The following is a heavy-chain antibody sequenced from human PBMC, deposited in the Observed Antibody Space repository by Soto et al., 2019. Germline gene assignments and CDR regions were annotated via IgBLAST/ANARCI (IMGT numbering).Heavy chain of an antibody. V-gene: IGHV1-8*01. CDR2: MNPNSGNT. CDR3: ARDQPRLFYYYYYYGMDV. Sequence: ASVKVSCKASGYTFTSYDINWVRQATGQGLEWMGWMNPNSGNTGYAQKFQGRVTMTRNTSISTAYMELSSLRSEDTAVYYCARDQPRLFYYYYYYGMDVWGQGTTVTVSS. J-gene: IGHJ6*02. CDR1: GYTFTSYD.